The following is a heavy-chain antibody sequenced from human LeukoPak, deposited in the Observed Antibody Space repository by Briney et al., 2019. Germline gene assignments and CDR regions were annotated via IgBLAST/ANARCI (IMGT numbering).Heavy chain of an antibody. Sequence: DSDTRYSPSFQGQVTISADKSISTAYLQWSSLKASDTAMYYCARLMGYYDFWSGGYMDVWGKGTTVTVSS. J-gene: IGHJ6*03. CDR2: DSDT. CDR3: ARLMGYYDFWSGGYMDV. V-gene: IGHV5-51*01. D-gene: IGHD3-3*01.